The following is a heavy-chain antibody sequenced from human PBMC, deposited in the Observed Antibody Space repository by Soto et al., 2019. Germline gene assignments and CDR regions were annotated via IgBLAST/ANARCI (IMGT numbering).Heavy chain of an antibody. CDR3: ARALGRLGEFSLTFYGMDV. CDR1: GGSFSGYY. CDR2: INHSGST. D-gene: IGHD3-16*02. Sequence: SETLSLTCAVYGGSFSGYYWSWIRQPPGKGLEWIGEINHSGSTNYNPSLKSRVTISVDTSKNQFSLKLSSVTAADTAVYYCARALGRLGEFSLTFYGMDVWGQRTTVTVSS. J-gene: IGHJ6*02. V-gene: IGHV4-34*01.